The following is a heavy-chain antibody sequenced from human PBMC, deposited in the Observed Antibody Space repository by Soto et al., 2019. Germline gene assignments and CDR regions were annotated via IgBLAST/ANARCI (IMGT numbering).Heavy chain of an antibody. CDR2: LYRDGYT. D-gene: IGHD2-21*02. CDR1: GFTVSGYD. J-gene: IGHJ4*02. CDR3: AREGMGDSPLDY. V-gene: IGHV3-53*01. Sequence: EVQLVESGGGLILPGGSLRLSCAASGFTVSGYDMRWVRQAPGKGLEWGSLLYRDGYTYYADSVKGRFTISRDDSKNTLLLQMNSLRADDTAVYYCAREGMGDSPLDYWGQGTLITVSS.